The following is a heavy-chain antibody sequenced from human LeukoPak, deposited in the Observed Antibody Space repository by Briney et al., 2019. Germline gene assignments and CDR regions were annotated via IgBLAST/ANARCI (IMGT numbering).Heavy chain of an antibody. Sequence: VQPGASLRLSCAASGFTFINYAMSWVRQAPGKGLEWVSAISGSGVNTYYADSVKGRFTISRDNSKSTLYLQMHSLRAEDTAVYYCAKGASGWFGWYIDLWGRGTLVTVSS. CDR2: ISGSGVNT. J-gene: IGHJ2*01. CDR3: AKGASGWFGWYIDL. V-gene: IGHV3-23*01. D-gene: IGHD6-19*01. CDR1: GFTFINYA.